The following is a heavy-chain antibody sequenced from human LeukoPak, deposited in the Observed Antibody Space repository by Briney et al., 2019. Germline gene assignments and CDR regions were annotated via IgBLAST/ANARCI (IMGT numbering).Heavy chain of an antibody. V-gene: IGHV3-23*01. CDR2: IRGSGGST. D-gene: IGHD3-22*01. Sequence: QPGGSLRLSCAASGFTFTSYAMSWVRQAPGKGLEWDSAIRGSGGSTNYADSVRGRFTISRDNSKNTLYLQMNSLRAEDTAVYYCAKVLGYGDSSYWYFDLWGRGTLVTVSS. J-gene: IGHJ2*01. CDR1: GFTFTSYA. CDR3: AKVLGYGDSSYWYFDL.